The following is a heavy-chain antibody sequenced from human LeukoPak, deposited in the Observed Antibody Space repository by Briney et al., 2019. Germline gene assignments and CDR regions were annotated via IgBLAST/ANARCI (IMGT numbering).Heavy chain of an antibody. D-gene: IGHD1-26*01. V-gene: IGHV3-30*02. CDR1: GFTFSSYG. Sequence: GGSLRLSCAASGFTFSSYGMHWVRQAPGKGLEWVAFIRDDGSNKYYADSVKGRFTISRDNSKNTLYLQMNSLRAEDTAVYYCAKDRKKWELLLDYWGQGTLVTVSS. CDR2: IRDDGSNK. J-gene: IGHJ4*02. CDR3: AKDRKKWELLLDY.